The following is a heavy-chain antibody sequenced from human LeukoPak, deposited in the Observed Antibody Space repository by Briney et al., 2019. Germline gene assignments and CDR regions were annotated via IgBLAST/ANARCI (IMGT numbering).Heavy chain of an antibody. D-gene: IGHD1-1*01. CDR3: ARDVPGSIGTTARFDP. V-gene: IGHV1-46*01. CDR1: GYTFTSYY. J-gene: IGHJ5*02. CDR2: INPSGGST. Sequence: ASVKASCKASGYTFTSYYMHWVRQAPGQGLEWMGIINPSGGSTSYAQKFQGRVTMTRDTSTTTAYMELRSLRSDDTAVYYCARDVPGSIGTTARFDPWGQGTLVTVSS.